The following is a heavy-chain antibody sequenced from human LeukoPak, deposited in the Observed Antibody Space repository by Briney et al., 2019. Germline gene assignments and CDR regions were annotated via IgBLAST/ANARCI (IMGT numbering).Heavy chain of an antibody. J-gene: IGHJ4*02. V-gene: IGHV4-59*01. D-gene: IGHD5-12*01. Sequence: SETLSLTCTVSGDSRSSYYWGWVRQPPGKTLEWIGYIHSSGRTNYNPSLKSRVTISVDTSKNQFSLKLSSISAAYTAVYFFARGGGYLPDYWGQGTLVTVSS. CDR1: GDSRSSYY. CDR3: ARGGGYLPDY. CDR2: IHSSGRT.